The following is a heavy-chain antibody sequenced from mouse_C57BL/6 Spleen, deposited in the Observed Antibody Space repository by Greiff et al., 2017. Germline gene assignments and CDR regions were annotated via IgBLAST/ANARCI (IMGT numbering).Heavy chain of an antibody. V-gene: IGHV1-55*01. Sequence: QVQLKESGAELVKPGASVKMSCKASGYTFTSYWITWVKQRPGQGLEWIGDIYPGSGSTNYNEKFKGKATLTVDTSSSTAYMQLSSLTSEDSAVYYCARWTTVVARGYFDVWGTGTTVTVSS. CDR3: ARWTTVVARGYFDV. D-gene: IGHD1-1*01. CDR2: IYPGSGST. CDR1: GYTFTSYW. J-gene: IGHJ1*03.